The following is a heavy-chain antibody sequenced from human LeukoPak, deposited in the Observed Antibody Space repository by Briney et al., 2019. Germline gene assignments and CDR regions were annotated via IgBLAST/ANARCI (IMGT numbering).Heavy chain of an antibody. V-gene: IGHV5-51*01. Sequence: GESLKISCKGSGYSFTSYWIGWVRQMPGKVLEWMGIIYPGGSDTRYSPSFQGQVTISADKSISTAYLQWSSLKASDTAMYYCARQAPIAAAGTHYFDYWGQGTLVTVSS. J-gene: IGHJ4*02. D-gene: IGHD6-13*01. CDR3: ARQAPIAAAGTHYFDY. CDR1: GYSFTSYW. CDR2: IYPGGSDT.